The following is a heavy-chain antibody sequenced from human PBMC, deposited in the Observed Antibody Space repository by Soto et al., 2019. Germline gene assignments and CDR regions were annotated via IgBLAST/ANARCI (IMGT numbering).Heavy chain of an antibody. Sequence: SETLSLTCTVSGGSISSGGYYWSWIRQHPGKGLEWIGYIYYSGSTYYNPSLKSRVTISVDTSKNQFSLKLRSVTAADTAVYYCARDRRGYSGYGMDVWGQGTTVTVSS. CDR1: GGSISSGGYY. CDR2: IYYSGST. D-gene: IGHD5-12*01. V-gene: IGHV4-31*03. CDR3: ARDRRGYSGYGMDV. J-gene: IGHJ6*02.